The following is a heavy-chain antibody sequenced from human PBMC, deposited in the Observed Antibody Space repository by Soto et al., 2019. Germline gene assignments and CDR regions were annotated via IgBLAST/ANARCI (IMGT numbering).Heavy chain of an antibody. CDR1: GFTFSSYE. V-gene: IGHV3-48*03. D-gene: IGHD2-21*02. CDR3: ARDIVVVTARNYYYYGMDV. CDR2: ISSSGSTI. Sequence: HPGVSLRLSCAASGFTFSSYEMNWVRQAPGKGLEWVSYISSSGSTIYYADSVKGRFTISRDNAKNSLYLQMNSLRAEDTAVYYCARDIVVVTARNYYYYGMDVWGQGTTVTVSS. J-gene: IGHJ6*02.